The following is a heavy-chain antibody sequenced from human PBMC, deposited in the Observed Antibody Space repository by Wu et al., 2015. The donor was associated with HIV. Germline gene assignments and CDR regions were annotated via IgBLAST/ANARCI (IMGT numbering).Heavy chain of an antibody. CDR2: VIPSFGAA. Sequence: QVQLVQTGAEVKKPGSSVKVSCQASGGTFSTYAISWVRQAPGQGLEVGGGVIPSFGAANQAQKFQDRVTMTADENTNIAYMELSGLRSEDTAVYYCASYYDSSGWGMDVWGQGDHGHRLL. CDR3: ASYYDSSGWGMDV. J-gene: IGHJ6*02. CDR1: GGTFSTYA. D-gene: IGHD3-22*01. V-gene: IGHV1-69*12.